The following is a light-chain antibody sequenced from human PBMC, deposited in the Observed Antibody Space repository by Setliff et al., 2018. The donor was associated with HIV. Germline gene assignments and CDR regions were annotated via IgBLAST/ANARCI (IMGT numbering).Light chain of an antibody. J-gene: IGLJ1*01. V-gene: IGLV2-11*01. CDR3: YSYTAGTSYV. CDR2: DVT. Sequence: QSALTQPRSVSGSPGQSVTVSCTGSSSDVAAYNSVSWYQQYPGKAPKLVIYDVTIRPSGVSNRFSGSKSGNTASLTISGLQAEDEGDYYCYSYTAGTSYVFGGGTKVTVL. CDR1: SSDVAAYNS.